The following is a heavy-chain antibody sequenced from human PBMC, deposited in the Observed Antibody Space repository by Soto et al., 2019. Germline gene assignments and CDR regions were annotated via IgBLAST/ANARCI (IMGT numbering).Heavy chain of an antibody. CDR1: GFTFSNYD. V-gene: IGHV3-23*01. J-gene: IGHJ4*01. Sequence: PVGSLRLSCAASGFTFSNYDMNWVRQAPGKGLEWVSGISDSGRSTDYADSVKGRFTISRDNSKNTLYLQMNSLRAEDTAVYFCAKPTEAVAGSLTRECFDYWGHGTLVTVSS. CDR3: AKPTEAVAGSLTRECFDY. D-gene: IGHD6-19*01. CDR2: ISDSGRST.